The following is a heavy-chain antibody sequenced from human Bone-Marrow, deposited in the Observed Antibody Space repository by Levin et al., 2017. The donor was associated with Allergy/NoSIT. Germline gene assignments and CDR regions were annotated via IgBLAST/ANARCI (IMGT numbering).Heavy chain of an antibody. J-gene: IGHJ4*02. CDR1: GFTFGDYA. CDR3: TRAPSGPVNRYNFSPNPARQRYYFDY. D-gene: IGHD1-20*01. Sequence: GGSLRLSCTASGFTFGDYAMSWFRQAPGKGLEWVGFIRSKAYGGTTEYAASVKGRFTISRDDSKSIAYLQMNSLKTEDTAVYYCTRAPSGPVNRYNFSPNPARQRYYFDYWGQGTLVTVSS. CDR2: IRSKAYGGTT. V-gene: IGHV3-49*03.